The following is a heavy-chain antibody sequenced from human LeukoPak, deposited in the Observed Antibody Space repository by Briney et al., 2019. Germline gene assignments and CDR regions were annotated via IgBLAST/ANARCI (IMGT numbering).Heavy chain of an antibody. CDR1: GYSFTTYW. V-gene: IGHV5-51*01. D-gene: IGHD1-26*01. CDR3: ARRVHRGGSYSSHSDY. Sequence: GESLKISCKGSGYSFTTYWIAWVRQMPGKGLEWMGIIYPGDSDTTYSPSLQGQVTISADKSISTAYLQWSSLKASDTAMYYCARRVHRGGSYSSHSDYWGQGTLVTVSS. J-gene: IGHJ4*02. CDR2: IYPGDSDT.